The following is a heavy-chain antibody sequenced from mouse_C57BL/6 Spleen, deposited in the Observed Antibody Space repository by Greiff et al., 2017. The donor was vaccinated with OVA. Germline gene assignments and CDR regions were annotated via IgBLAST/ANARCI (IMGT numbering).Heavy chain of an antibody. Sequence: VQLQQPGAELVRPGTSVKLSCKASGYTFTSYWMHWVKQRPGQGLEWIGVIDPSDSYTNYNQKFKGKATLTVDTSSSTAYMQLSSLTSEDSAVYYCARSYSSVFAYWGQGTLVTVSA. J-gene: IGHJ3*01. D-gene: IGHD3-2*02. CDR2: IDPSDSYT. V-gene: IGHV1-59*01. CDR3: ARSYSSVFAY. CDR1: GYTFTSYW.